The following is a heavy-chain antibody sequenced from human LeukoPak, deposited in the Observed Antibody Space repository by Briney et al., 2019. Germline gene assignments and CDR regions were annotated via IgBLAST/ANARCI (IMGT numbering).Heavy chain of an antibody. CDR3: ARVRVSSYYGMDI. Sequence: GGSLRLSCAASGFTFVSYAMSWVRQVPGKGLEWVSAISGSGSDTYYADSVKGRFTISRDNSKSTLYLQMNTLRAEDTAVYYCARVRVSSYYGMDIWGQGTTVTVSS. D-gene: IGHD2/OR15-2a*01. CDR2: ISGSGSDT. J-gene: IGHJ6*02. CDR1: GFTFVSYA. V-gene: IGHV3-23*01.